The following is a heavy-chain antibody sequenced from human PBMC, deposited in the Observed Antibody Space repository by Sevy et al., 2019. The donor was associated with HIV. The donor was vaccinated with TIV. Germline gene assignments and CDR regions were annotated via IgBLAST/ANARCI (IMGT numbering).Heavy chain of an antibody. D-gene: IGHD4-17*01. CDR2: ISYDGSNK. CDR1: GFTFSSYG. J-gene: IGHJ6*02. CDR3: ATTTVTGSGMDD. V-gene: IGHV3-30*03. Sequence: GGSLRLSCAASGFTFSSYGMHWVRQAPGKGLEWVAVISYDGSNKYYADSVKGRFTISRDNSKNTLYLQMNSLRAEDTAVYYCATTTVTGSGMDDWGQGTTVTVSS.